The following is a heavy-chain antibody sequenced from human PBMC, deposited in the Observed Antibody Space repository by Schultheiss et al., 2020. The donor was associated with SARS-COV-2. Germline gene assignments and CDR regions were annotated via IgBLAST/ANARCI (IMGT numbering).Heavy chain of an antibody. D-gene: IGHD6-19*01. CDR2: INPNSGGT. CDR1: GYTFTGYY. Sequence: ASVKVSCKASGYTFTGYYMHWVRQAPGQGLEWMGWINPNSGGTNYAQKFQGRVTMTRDTSISTAYMELSRLRSDDTAVYYCARDEGMQWLVGYYFDYWGQGTLVTVSS. CDR3: ARDEGMQWLVGYYFDY. V-gene: IGHV1-2*02. J-gene: IGHJ4*02.